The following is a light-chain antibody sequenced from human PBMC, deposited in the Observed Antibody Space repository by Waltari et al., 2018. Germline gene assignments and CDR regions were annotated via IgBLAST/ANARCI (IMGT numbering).Light chain of an antibody. V-gene: IGKV2-30*01. J-gene: IGKJ1*01. CDR3: MLVTRPWT. CDR2: KGS. CDR1: EILLIPNGKTY. Sequence: VVTPQSPVLPSVPLGQPAFISCTSSEILLIPNGKTYLSWFHQRPGQSPRRLIYKGSGPESGVPDRFSGSGSGADFTLKIGRVEAEDAVLYFCMLVTRPWTFGPGTRVEI.